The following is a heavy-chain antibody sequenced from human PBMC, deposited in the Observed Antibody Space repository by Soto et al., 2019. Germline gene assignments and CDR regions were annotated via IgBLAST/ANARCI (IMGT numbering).Heavy chain of an antibody. CDR3: AKFYGRNSAHTYTIDP. D-gene: IGHD4-17*01. CDR1: GFTFSSYA. J-gene: IGHJ5*02. V-gene: IGHV3-23*01. Sequence: EVQLLESGGGLVQPGGSLRLSCAASGFTFSSYAMSWVRQAPGKGLEWVSTISSSGGSTHYADSVKGRFTISRDNSKNPRYLQMNSRRAADTAVYYCAKFYGRNSAHTYTIDPWGQGTLVTVSS. CDR2: ISSSGGST.